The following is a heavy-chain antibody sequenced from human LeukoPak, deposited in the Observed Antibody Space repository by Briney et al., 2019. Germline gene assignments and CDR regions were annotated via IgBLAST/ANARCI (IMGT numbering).Heavy chain of an antibody. D-gene: IGHD3-16*02. J-gene: IGHJ5*02. CDR3: ARDKLCLGELSLYDQ. V-gene: IGHV1-2*02. CDR2: MNPNSGGI. CDR1: GYTVTGYY. Sequence: ASVKVSCKASGYTVTGYYMHWVRQAPGQGLEWMGWMNPNSGGIKYAQKFQGRVTMTRDTSISTAYMELSRLRSDDTAMYYCARDKLCLGELSLYDQWGQGTLVTV.